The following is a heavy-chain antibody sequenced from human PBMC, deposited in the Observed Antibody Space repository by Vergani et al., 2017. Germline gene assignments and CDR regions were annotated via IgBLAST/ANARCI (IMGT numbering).Heavy chain of an antibody. D-gene: IGHD5-18*01. Sequence: EVQQVPSGAEVKKPGASLRTSCKCSGYSFTDYWIAWVRQMPGKGLEWMGIIYPGDSDTRYSPSFQGQVTISVDKSITTAYLQWSSLKASDTAIYYCARRWTQGEYFNLWGRGTLVTVSS. V-gene: IGHV5-51*01. CDR1: GYSFTDYW. CDR2: IYPGDSDT. CDR3: ARRWTQGEYFNL. J-gene: IGHJ2*01.